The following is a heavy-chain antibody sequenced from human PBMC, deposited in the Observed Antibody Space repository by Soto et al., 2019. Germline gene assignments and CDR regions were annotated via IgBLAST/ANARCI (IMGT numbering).Heavy chain of an antibody. V-gene: IGHV3-13*01. J-gene: IGHJ4*02. CDR2: FGRVGDR. D-gene: IGHD2-21*02. Sequence: GGSLRLSCAASGFTFRIFDMHWVRQATGEGLEWVSGFGRVGDRYYSDSVKGRFTVSRDDVNNFLYLQMNSLTAGDSAVYYCARRYCFAGDCPGIGFDYWGQGILVTV. CDR1: GFTFRIFD. CDR3: ARRYCFAGDCPGIGFDY.